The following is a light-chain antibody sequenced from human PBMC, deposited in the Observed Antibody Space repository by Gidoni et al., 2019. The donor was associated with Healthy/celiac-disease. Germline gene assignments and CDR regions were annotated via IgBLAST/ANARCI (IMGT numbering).Light chain of an antibody. CDR1: QSISSW. J-gene: IGKJ2*01. V-gene: IGKV1-5*03. CDR3: QQYNSIRYT. CDR2: KAS. Sequence: DIQMTQSPSTLSASVGDRVTITCRASQSISSWLAWYQQKPGKAPKLLIYKASSLESGVPSRFSGSGSGTEFTLTISSLQPDDFATYYCQQYNSIRYTFXXXTKLEIK.